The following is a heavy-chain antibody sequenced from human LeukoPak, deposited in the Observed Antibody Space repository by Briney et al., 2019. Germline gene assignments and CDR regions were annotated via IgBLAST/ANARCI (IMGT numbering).Heavy chain of an antibody. J-gene: IGHJ4*02. V-gene: IGHV3-30*04. CDR3: ARPPRPGYSSSWYLDY. CDR1: GYTFSSYA. D-gene: IGHD6-13*01. Sequence: GRSLRLSCAASGYTFSSYAVHWVRQAPGKGLEWVAVISYDGSNKYYADSVKGRFTISRDNSKNTLYLQMNSLRAEDTAVYYCARPPRPGYSSSWYLDYWGQGTLVTVSS. CDR2: ISYDGSNK.